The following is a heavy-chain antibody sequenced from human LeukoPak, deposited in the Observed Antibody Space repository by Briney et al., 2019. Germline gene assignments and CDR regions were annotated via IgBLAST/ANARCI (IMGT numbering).Heavy chain of an antibody. CDR1: GGSISSSSYY. CDR2: IYTSGST. Sequence: SETLSLTCTVSGGSISSSSYYWGWIRQPAGKGLEWIGRIYTSGSTNYNPSLKSRVTMSVDTSKNQFSLKLSSVTAADTAVYYCARATTVTTLDYWGQGTLVTVSS. D-gene: IGHD4-11*01. V-gene: IGHV4-61*02. J-gene: IGHJ4*02. CDR3: ARATTVTTLDY.